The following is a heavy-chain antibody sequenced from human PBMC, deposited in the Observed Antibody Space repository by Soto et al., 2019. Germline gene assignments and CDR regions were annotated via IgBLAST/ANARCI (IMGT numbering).Heavy chain of an antibody. CDR1: GYTFTSYG. CDR3: ARALRFLGDWFDP. J-gene: IGHJ5*02. V-gene: IGHV1-18*01. D-gene: IGHD3-3*01. Sequence: ASVKVSCKASGYTFTSYGISWVRQAPGQGLEWMGWISAYNGNTNYAQKLQGRVTMTTDTSTSTAYVELRSLRSDDTAVYYCARALRFLGDWFDPWGQGTLVTVSS. CDR2: ISAYNGNT.